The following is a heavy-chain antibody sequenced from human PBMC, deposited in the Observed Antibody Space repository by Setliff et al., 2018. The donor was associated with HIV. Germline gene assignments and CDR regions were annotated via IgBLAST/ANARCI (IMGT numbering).Heavy chain of an antibody. CDR2: ISASGGST. Sequence: GGSLRLSCAASGFTFSNYAMSWVRQAPGKGLEWVSIISASGGSTYYADSVKGRFTISRDKSKNTLYLQMNSLRAEDTAFYYCARPIAAAGLFDSWGQGTLVTVSS. CDR3: ARPIAAAGLFDS. CDR1: GFTFSNYA. J-gene: IGHJ4*02. D-gene: IGHD6-13*01. V-gene: IGHV3-23*01.